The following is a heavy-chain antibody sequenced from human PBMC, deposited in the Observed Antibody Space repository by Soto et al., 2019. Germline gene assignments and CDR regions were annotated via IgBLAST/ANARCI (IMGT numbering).Heavy chain of an antibody. Sequence: GGSLRLSCAASGFTFDDYAMHWVRQAPGKGLEWVSGISWNSGSIGYADSVKGRFTISRDNAKNSLYLQMNSLRAEDTALYYCASGRTDDAFDIWGQGTMVTVSS. CDR1: GFTFDDYA. D-gene: IGHD1-26*01. CDR3: ASGRTDDAFDI. CDR2: ISWNSGSI. J-gene: IGHJ3*02. V-gene: IGHV3-9*01.